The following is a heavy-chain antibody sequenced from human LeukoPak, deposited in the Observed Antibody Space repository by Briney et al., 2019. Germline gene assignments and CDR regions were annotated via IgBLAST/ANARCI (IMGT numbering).Heavy chain of an antibody. CDR1: GYTLTELS. Sequence: ASVKVSCKVSGYTLTELSMHWVRQAPGKGLEWMGGSDPEDGETIYAQKFQGRVTMTEDTSTNTAYMELSSLRSEDTAVYYCATSVQRITMIVVYFDYWGQGTLVTVSS. CDR3: ATSVQRITMIVVYFDY. CDR2: SDPEDGET. J-gene: IGHJ4*02. V-gene: IGHV1-24*01. D-gene: IGHD3-22*01.